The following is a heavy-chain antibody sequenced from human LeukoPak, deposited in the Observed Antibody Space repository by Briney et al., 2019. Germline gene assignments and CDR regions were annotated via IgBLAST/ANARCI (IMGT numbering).Heavy chain of an antibody. CDR3: AKDLSGSGSYYPLDY. J-gene: IGHJ4*02. CDR2: VDGRGSST. V-gene: IGHV3-23*01. Sequence: PGGSLRLSCAASGFTFSSYALSWVRQAPGKGLEWVSAVDGRGSSTYYADSVRGRFTISRDNSSNTLYLQMNSLRAEDTAEYYCAKDLSGSGSYYPLDYWGQGTLVTASS. CDR1: GFTFSSYA. D-gene: IGHD3-10*01.